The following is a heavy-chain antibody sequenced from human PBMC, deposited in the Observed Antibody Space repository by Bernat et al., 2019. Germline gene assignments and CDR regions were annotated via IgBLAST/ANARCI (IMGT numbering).Heavy chain of an antibody. Sequence: EVQLVQSGAEVKKPGESLKISCKGSGYTFTSQWIAWVRQMPGKGLEWMGIIFPGDSDTRYSPSFQGQVTISADKSISTAYLQWSSLRASDTAMYYCARPPDGGYAQLDYWGQGTLVSVSS. CDR1: GYTFTSQW. V-gene: IGHV5-51*01. CDR2: IFPGDSDT. J-gene: IGHJ4*02. D-gene: IGHD5-12*01. CDR3: ARPPDGGYAQLDY.